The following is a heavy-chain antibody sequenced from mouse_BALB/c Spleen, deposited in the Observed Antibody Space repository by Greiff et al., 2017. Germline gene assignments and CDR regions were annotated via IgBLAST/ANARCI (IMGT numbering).Heavy chain of an antibody. CDR3: ARNYGPPYAMDY. D-gene: IGHD1-2*01. J-gene: IGHJ4*01. CDR1: GYTFTSYW. Sequence: QVQLKESGAELARPGASVKLSCKASGYTFTSYWMQWVKQRPGQGLEWIGAIYPGDGDTRYTQKFKGKATLTADKSSSTAYMQLSSLASEDSAVYYCARNYGPPYAMDYWGQGTSVTVSS. CDR2: IYPGDGDT. V-gene: IGHV1-87*01.